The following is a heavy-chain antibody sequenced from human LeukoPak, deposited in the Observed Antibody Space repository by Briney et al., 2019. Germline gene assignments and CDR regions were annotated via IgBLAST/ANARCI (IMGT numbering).Heavy chain of an antibody. CDR2: ISSSSSTI. CDR1: GFTFSSYS. D-gene: IGHD4-11*01. Sequence: PGGSLRLSCAASGFTFSSYSMNWVRQAPGKGLEWVSYISSSSSTIYYADSVKGRFTISRDNAKNSLYLQMNSLRAEDTAVYYCARDDYSPLYYFDYWGQGTLVTVSS. V-gene: IGHV3-48*01. J-gene: IGHJ4*02. CDR3: ARDDYSPLYYFDY.